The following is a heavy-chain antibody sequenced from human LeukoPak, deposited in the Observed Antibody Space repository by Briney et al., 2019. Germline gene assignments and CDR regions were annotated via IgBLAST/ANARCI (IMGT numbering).Heavy chain of an antibody. Sequence: SETLSLTCTVSGGSINNYYWSWIRQPPGKGLEWIGYIYYSGSTNYNPSLKSRVTISVDTSKNQFSLKLSSVTAADMAVYYCARARIVGPTNFDYWGQGTLVTVSS. V-gene: IGHV4-59*01. CDR1: GGSINNYY. J-gene: IGHJ4*02. CDR3: ARARIVGPTNFDY. D-gene: IGHD1-26*01. CDR2: IYYSGST.